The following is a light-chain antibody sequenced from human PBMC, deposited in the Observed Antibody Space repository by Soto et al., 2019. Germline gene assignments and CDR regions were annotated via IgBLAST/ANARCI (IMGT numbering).Light chain of an antibody. J-gene: IGLJ2*01. CDR3: SSYAGSNRFEK. CDR2: EVT. CDR1: SSDVGGYNY. Sequence: QSVLTQPPSASGSPGQSVTISCTGTSSDVGGYNYVSWYQQHPGKAPKLMIYEVTKRPSGVPDRFSGSKSGNTASLTVSGLQAEDEADYYCSSYAGSNRFEKFGGGTKLTVL. V-gene: IGLV2-8*01.